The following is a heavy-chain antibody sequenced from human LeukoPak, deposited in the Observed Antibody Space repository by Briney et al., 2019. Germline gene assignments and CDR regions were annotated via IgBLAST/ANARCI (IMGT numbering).Heavy chain of an antibody. V-gene: IGHV3-15*01. CDR1: GFTFSNAW. CDR3: PTEGLAAAVTMFRGPPWYYGMDV. D-gene: IGHD4-17*01. CDR2: IKSKTDGGTT. Sequence: GGSLRLSCAASGFTFSNAWMSWVRQAPGKGLEWVGRIKSKTDGGTTDYAAPVKGRFTISRDDSKNMLYLQMNSLKTEDTAVSYCPTEGLAAAVTMFRGPPWYYGMDVWGQGTTVTVSS. J-gene: IGHJ6*02.